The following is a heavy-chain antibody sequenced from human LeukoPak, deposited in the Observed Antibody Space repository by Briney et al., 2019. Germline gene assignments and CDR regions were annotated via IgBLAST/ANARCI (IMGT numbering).Heavy chain of an antibody. Sequence: GGSLSLSCAASGFTFSSYAMSWVRQAPGKGLEWVSAISGSGGSTYYADSVKGRFTISRDNSKNTLYLQMNSLRAEDTAVYYCAKVVGDSSGFPFDYWGQGTLVTVSS. CDR1: GFTFSSYA. V-gene: IGHV3-23*01. CDR3: AKVVGDSSGFPFDY. J-gene: IGHJ4*02. D-gene: IGHD3-22*01. CDR2: ISGSGGST.